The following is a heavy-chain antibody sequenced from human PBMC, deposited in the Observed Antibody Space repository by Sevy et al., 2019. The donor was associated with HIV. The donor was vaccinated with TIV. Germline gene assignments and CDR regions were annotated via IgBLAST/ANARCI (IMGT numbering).Heavy chain of an antibody. CDR2: ISAYNGNT. D-gene: IGHD2-2*01. Sequence: ASVKVSCKASGYTFTSYGISWVRQAPGQGLEWMVWISAYNGNTNYAQKLQGRVTMTTDTSTSTAYMELRSLRSDDTAVYYCARQRQYQLLSYYYYGMDVWGQGTTVTVSS. V-gene: IGHV1-18*01. CDR3: ARQRQYQLLSYYYYGMDV. CDR1: GYTFTSYG. J-gene: IGHJ6*02.